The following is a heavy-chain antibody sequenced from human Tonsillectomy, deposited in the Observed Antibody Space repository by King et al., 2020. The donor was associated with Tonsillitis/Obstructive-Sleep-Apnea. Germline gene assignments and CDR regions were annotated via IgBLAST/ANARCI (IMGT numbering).Heavy chain of an antibody. CDR1: GFTFSSYA. V-gene: IGHV3-23*04. CDR2: ISGRGDTT. D-gene: IGHD3-3*01. Sequence: VQLVESGGGLVQPGGSLRLSCAASGFTFSSYAMSWVRQAPGKGLEWVSTISGRGDTTYYADSVKGRFTISRDNSKNTLYLQMNSLRAEDTAVYYCAKDLRVWSGYYYDAFDIWGQGTMVTVSS. CDR3: AKDLRVWSGYYYDAFDI. J-gene: IGHJ3*02.